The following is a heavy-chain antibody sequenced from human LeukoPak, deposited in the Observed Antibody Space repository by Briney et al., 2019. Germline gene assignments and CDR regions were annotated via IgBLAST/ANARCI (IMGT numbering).Heavy chain of an antibody. D-gene: IGHD3-3*01. CDR2: IYYSGST. V-gene: IGHV4-39*01. CDR3: ARHGHTYYDFCSDYYTGRWFDP. CDR1: GDSISTSSYY. J-gene: IGHJ5*02. Sequence: SETLSLTCTVSGDSISTSSYYWGWIRQPPGKGLEWIGRIYYSGSTYYKPSLKSRVTISVDRSRNQFSLKLSSVTAADTAVYYCARHGHTYYDFCSDYYTGRWFDPWGQGTLVTVSS.